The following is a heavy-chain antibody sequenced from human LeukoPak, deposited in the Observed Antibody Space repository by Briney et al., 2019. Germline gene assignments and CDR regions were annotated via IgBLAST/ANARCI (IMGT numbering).Heavy chain of an antibody. CDR3: ARDSSWAFDY. J-gene: IGHJ4*02. Sequence: SETLSLTCAVYGGSFSGYYWNWIRQPPGKGLEWIGEINHSGSTNYNPSLKSRVTISVDTSKNQFSLKLSSVTAADTAVYYCARDSSWAFDYWGQGTLVTVSS. V-gene: IGHV4-34*01. D-gene: IGHD6-13*01. CDR1: GGSFSGYY. CDR2: INHSGST.